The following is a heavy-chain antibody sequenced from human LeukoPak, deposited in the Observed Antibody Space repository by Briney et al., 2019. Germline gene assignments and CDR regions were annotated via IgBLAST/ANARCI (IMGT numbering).Heavy chain of an antibody. CDR3: ASRIAAAMLFDY. CDR2: INQDVSAK. D-gene: IGHD6-13*01. J-gene: IGHJ4*02. V-gene: IGHV3-7*02. Sequence: GGSLRLSCAASGFTFSSYWMSWVRQAPGKGLEWVANINQDVSAKYYVDSVKGRFTISRDNAKNSLYLQMNNLRAEDTAVYYCASRIAAAMLFDYWGQGTLVTVSS. CDR1: GFTFSSYW.